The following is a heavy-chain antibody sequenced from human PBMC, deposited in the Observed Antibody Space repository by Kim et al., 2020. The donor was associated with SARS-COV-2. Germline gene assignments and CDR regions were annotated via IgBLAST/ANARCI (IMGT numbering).Heavy chain of an antibody. Sequence: GGSLRLSCAASGFTFSSYWMSWVRQDPGKGLEWVANIKQDGSEKYYVDSVKGRFTISRDNAKNSLYLQMNSLRAEDTAVYYCARVKDGYLYYYGMDVWGQWPTVTVS. CDR2: IKQDGSEK. V-gene: IGHV3-7*03. J-gene: IGHJ6*02. D-gene: IGHD2-2*03. CDR1: GFTFSSYW. CDR3: ARVKDGYLYYYGMDV.